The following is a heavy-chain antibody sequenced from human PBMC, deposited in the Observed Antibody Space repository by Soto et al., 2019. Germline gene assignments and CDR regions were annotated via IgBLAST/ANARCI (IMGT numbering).Heavy chain of an antibody. CDR2: VYDLDGT. J-gene: IGHJ3*02. V-gene: IGHV3-53*01. D-gene: IGHD5-12*01. Sequence: EVQLVESGGGLIQPGGSLRLSCDASGLTVSGKKYMAWVRQAPGKGPEWLSGVYDLDGTYYADSVRGRFTTSIDSSRITVYLQMRDLRPEDMALYFCATWHLREHAYDIWGQGTTVTVSS. CDR3: ATWHLREHAYDI. CDR1: GLTVSGKKY.